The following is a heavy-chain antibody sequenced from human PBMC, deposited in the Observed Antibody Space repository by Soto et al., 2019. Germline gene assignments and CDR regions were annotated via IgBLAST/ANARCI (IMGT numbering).Heavy chain of an antibody. CDR3: ARGQVVVPAARFDY. J-gene: IGHJ4*02. Sequence: SETLSLTCAVYGGSFSGYYWSWIRQPPGKGLEWIGEINHSGSTNYNPSLKSRVTISVDTSKNQFSLKLSSVTAADTAVYYCARGQVVVPAARFDYWGQGTLVTVS. V-gene: IGHV4-34*01. CDR1: GGSFSGYY. D-gene: IGHD2-2*01. CDR2: INHSGST.